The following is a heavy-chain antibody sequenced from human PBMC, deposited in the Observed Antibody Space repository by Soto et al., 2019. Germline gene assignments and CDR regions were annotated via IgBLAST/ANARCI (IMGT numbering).Heavy chain of an antibody. V-gene: IGHV1-8*01. D-gene: IGHD3-16*02. J-gene: IGHJ5*02. CDR1: GYTFTSYD. Sequence: QVQLVQSGAEVKKPGASVKVSCKASGYTFTSYDINWVRQATGQGLEWMGWMNPNSGNTGYAQKFQGRVTMTRNTSISTAYMELSSLRYEDTAVYYCARGDDDYVWGSYRFSGNWFDPWGQGTLVTVSS. CDR3: ARGDDDYVWGSYRFSGNWFDP. CDR2: MNPNSGNT.